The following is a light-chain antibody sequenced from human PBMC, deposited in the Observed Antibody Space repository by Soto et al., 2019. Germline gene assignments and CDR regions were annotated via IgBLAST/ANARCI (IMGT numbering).Light chain of an antibody. J-gene: IGKJ5*01. CDR3: QQRTNSLIT. Sequence: EIVLTQSPATLSLSPGERGTLSCRASQSVSTYLAWYQQKPGQAPRLLIYDASKRATGIPARFSGSGSGTDFTLTISSPEPEDFAVYYCQQRTNSLITFGQGTRVEIK. CDR1: QSVSTY. CDR2: DAS. V-gene: IGKV3-11*01.